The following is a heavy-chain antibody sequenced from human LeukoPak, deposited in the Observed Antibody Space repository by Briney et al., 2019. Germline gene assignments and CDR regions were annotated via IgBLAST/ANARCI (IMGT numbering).Heavy chain of an antibody. CDR1: GGSISSYY. Sequence: SETLSLTCTVSGGSISSYYWSWIRQPPGKGLEWIGYIYYSGSTNYNPSLKSRVTISVDTSKNQFSLKLSSVTAADTAVYYCARGLYSSSWLNYFDYWGQGTLVTVSS. D-gene: IGHD6-13*01. CDR3: ARGLYSSSWLNYFDY. J-gene: IGHJ4*02. V-gene: IGHV4-59*01. CDR2: IYYSGST.